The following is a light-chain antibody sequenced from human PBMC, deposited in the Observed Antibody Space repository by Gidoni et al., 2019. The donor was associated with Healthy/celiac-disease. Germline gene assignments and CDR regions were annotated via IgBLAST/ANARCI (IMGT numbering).Light chain of an antibody. CDR1: QSVSSN. J-gene: IGKJ4*01. CDR2: GAS. CDR3: QQYNNWGALT. V-gene: IGKV3-15*01. Sequence: VMTQSPATLSVSPGERATLSCRASQSVSSNLAWYQQKPGQAPRLLIYGASTMATGIPARFSGSGSGTEFTLTISSLQSEDFAVYYCQQYNNWGALTFGGGTKVEIK.